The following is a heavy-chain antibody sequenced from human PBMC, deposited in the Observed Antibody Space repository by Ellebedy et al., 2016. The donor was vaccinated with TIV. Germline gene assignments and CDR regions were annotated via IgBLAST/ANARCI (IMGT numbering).Heavy chain of an antibody. CDR2: ISAYNGNT. CDR3: ARDVMVRGVRMYYFDY. J-gene: IGHJ4*02. Sequence: AASVKVSCKASGYTFTSYGISWVRQAPGQGLEWMGWISAYNGNTNYAQKLQGRVTMTTDTSTSTAYMELRSLRSDDTAVYYCARDVMVRGVRMYYFDYWGQGTLVTVSS. V-gene: IGHV1-18*04. D-gene: IGHD3-10*01. CDR1: GYTFTSYG.